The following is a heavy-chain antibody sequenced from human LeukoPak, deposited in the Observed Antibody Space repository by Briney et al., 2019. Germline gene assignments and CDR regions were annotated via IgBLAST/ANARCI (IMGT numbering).Heavy chain of an antibody. CDR3: AKHTLVVPQGNWFDP. CDR2: ISGSGGST. Sequence: GSLRLSCAASGFTFSSYAMSWVRQAPGKGLEWVSAISGSGGSTYYADSVKGRFTISRDNSKNTLYLQMNSLRAEDTAVYYCAKHTLVVPQGNWFDPWGQGTLVTVSS. D-gene: IGHD2-2*01. CDR1: GFTFSSYA. V-gene: IGHV3-23*01. J-gene: IGHJ5*02.